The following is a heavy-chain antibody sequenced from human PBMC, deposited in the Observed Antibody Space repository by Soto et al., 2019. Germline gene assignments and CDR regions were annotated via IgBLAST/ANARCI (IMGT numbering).Heavy chain of an antibody. J-gene: IGHJ4*02. CDR2: ISSSSSYI. CDR3: ARDPDPYKQWLVPVY. D-gene: IGHD6-19*01. Sequence: PGGSLRLSCAASGFTFSSYSMNWVRQAPKKGLEWVSSISSSSSYIYYADSVKGRFTISRDNAKNSLYLQMNSLRAEDTAVYYCARDPDPYKQWLVPVYWGQGTLVTVSS. V-gene: IGHV3-21*01. CDR1: GFTFSSYS.